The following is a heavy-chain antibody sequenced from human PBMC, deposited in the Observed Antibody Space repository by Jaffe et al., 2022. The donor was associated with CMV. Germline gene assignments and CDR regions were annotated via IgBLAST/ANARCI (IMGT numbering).Heavy chain of an antibody. D-gene: IGHD2-21*02. Sequence: QVQLVQSGAEVKKPGASVKVSCRPSGYTFKGHYVHWVRQAPGQGLEWMGWFSPNNGGTYYTQKFQDRVTMTGDTSINTVYMELSRLKSDDTALYYCATTDFYDDSAHYARLEDWGQGTLVTVSS. V-gene: IGHV1-2*02. J-gene: IGHJ4*02. CDR2: FSPNNGGT. CDR1: GYTFKGHY. CDR3: ATTDFYDDSAHYARLED.